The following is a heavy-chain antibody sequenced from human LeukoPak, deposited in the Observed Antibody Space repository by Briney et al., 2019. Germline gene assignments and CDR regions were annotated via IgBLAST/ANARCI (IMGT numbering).Heavy chain of an antibody. CDR2: ISSSSSYI. CDR1: GFTFSSYS. J-gene: IGHJ4*02. CDR3: ARDQLSSRLKDY. D-gene: IGHD6-13*01. V-gene: IGHV3-21*01. Sequence: PGGSLRLSCAASGFTFSSYSMNWVRQAPGKGLEWVSSISSSSSYIYYADSVKGRFTISRDNAKNSLYLRMNSLRAEDTAVYYCARDQLSSRLKDYWGQGTLVTVSS.